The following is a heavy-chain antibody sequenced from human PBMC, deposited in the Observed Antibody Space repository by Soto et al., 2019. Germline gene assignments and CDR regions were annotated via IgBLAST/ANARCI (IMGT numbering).Heavy chain of an antibody. Sequence: SVKVSCKASGGTFSSYAISWVRQAPGQGLEWMGGIIPIFGTANYAQKFQGRVTITADESTSTAYMELSSLRSEDTAVYYCARCPRVQSGYPNWFDPWGQGTLVTVSS. CDR3: ARCPRVQSGYPNWFDP. V-gene: IGHV1-69*13. CDR1: GGTFSSYA. J-gene: IGHJ5*02. CDR2: IIPIFGTA. D-gene: IGHD3-3*01.